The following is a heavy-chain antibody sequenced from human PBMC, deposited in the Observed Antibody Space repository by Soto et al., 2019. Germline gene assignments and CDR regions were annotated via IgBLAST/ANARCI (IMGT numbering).Heavy chain of an antibody. J-gene: IGHJ4*02. D-gene: IGHD6-19*01. CDR3: ARGRRSSGRSFPYYFDY. Sequence: GGSLRLSCAASGFTFSSYWMSWVRQAPGKGLEWVANIKQDGSEKYYVDSVKGRFTISRDNAKNSLYLQMNSLRAEDTAVYYCARGRRSSGRSFPYYFDYWGQGTLVTVSS. CDR2: IKQDGSEK. V-gene: IGHV3-7*05. CDR1: GFTFSSYW.